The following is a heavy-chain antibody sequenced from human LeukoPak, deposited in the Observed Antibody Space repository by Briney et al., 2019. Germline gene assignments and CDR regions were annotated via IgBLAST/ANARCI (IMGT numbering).Heavy chain of an antibody. V-gene: IGHV3-7*01. CDR1: GLPFSDYW. CDR3: ASTFPYGGGGSCAL. Sequence: GGSLRLSCAASGLPFSDYWMSWVRQAPGKGLEWVANIKPDGGHQNYVDSVKGRFTISRDNAKNSLYMQMNSLRAEDTAIYHCASTFPYGGGGSCALGGQGTLVTVSS. J-gene: IGHJ4*02. D-gene: IGHD2-15*01. CDR2: IKPDGGHQ.